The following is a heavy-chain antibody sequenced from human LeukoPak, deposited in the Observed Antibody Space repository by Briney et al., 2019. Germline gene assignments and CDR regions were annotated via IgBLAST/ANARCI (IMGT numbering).Heavy chain of an antibody. D-gene: IGHD3-16*01. V-gene: IGHV3-23*01. Sequence: RGSLRLSCEASGPASSSNAMSRARQAPGKGLEWVSGISGGGDSTYYADSVKGRFTISRDNSTNTLYLQMNSLRPQATAVYYCAKAYWDTFGWYYFDYWGQGTLVTVSS. CDR3: AKAYWDTFGWYYFDY. CDR1: GPASSSNA. J-gene: IGHJ4*02. CDR2: ISGGGDST.